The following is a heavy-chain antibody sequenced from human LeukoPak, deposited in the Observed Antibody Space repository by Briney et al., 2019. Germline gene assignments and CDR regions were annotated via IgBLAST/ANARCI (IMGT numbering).Heavy chain of an antibody. D-gene: IGHD3-16*01. Sequence: HAGGSLRLSCAASGFTFNNYAMSWVRQAPGKGLEWVSTISGGGDTTYYSVKDRFIISRDNSKNTLFLQLNSLRAEDTAIYYCAKDAGDGGYYYYMDVWGKGTTVTVSS. CDR1: GFTFNNYA. V-gene: IGHV3-23*01. CDR3: AKDAGDGGYYYYMDV. J-gene: IGHJ6*03. CDR2: ISGGGDTT.